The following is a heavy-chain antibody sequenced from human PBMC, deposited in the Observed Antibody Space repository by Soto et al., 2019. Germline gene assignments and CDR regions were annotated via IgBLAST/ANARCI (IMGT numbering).Heavy chain of an antibody. D-gene: IGHD6-19*01. J-gene: IGHJ4*02. CDR2: ISSNGGST. Sequence: PGGSLKLSCAACGFTFNSYAMHWVRKATGKGLEYVSAISSNGGSTYYANSVKGRFTISRDNSKNTLYLQMGSLRAEDMAVYYCTRDRAPGSGHKDHLGYWGQGTLVTVSS. V-gene: IGHV3-64*01. CDR3: TRDRAPGSGHKDHLGY. CDR1: GFTFNSYA.